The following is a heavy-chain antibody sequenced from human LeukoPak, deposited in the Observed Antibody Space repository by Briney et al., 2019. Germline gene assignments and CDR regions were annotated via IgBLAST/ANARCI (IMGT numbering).Heavy chain of an antibody. J-gene: IGHJ4*02. CDR3: ARGLPGYEFGLRGALFDY. CDR1: GFTVSSNY. V-gene: IGHV3-53*01. Sequence: GGSLRLSCAASGFTVSSNYMSWVRQAPGKGLEWVSIIWNDGTTYYADFVEGRFVISRDNSKNTVYFQMNSLRAEDTAVYYCARGLPGYEFGLRGALFDYWGQGTLVTVSS. CDR2: IWNDGTT. D-gene: IGHD3-10*01.